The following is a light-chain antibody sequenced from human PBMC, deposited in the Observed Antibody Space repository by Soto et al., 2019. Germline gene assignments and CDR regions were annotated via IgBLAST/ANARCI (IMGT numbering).Light chain of an antibody. CDR2: DAS. V-gene: IGKV3-20*01. CDR3: QQYGRSPT. J-gene: IGKJ1*01. CDR1: QSVGRNY. Sequence: EIVLTQSPGTLSLSPGERATLSCRASQSVGRNYLAWFQQKLGQAPRLFIYDASSRAPGIPDRFSGSGSGTDFTLTISRLEPEDFAVYYCQQYGRSPTFGQGTKVEIK.